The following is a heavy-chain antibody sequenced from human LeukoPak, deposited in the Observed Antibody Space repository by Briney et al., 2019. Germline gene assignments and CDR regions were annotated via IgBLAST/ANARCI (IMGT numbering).Heavy chain of an antibody. CDR3: ARDIGIAAAGDLYYFDY. J-gene: IGHJ4*02. D-gene: IGHD6-13*01. V-gene: IGHV6-1*01. CDR2: TYYRSKWYN. CDR1: GDSVSSNSAA. Sequence: SQTLSLTCAISGDSVSSNSAAWHWIRQSPSRGLEWLGRTYYRSKWYNDYAVSVKSRITINPDTSKNQFSLQLNSVTPEDTAVYYCARDIGIAAAGDLYYFDYWGQGTLVTVSS.